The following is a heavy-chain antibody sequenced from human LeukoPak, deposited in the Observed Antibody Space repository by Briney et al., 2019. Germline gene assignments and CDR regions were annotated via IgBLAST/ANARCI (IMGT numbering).Heavy chain of an antibody. J-gene: IGHJ4*02. V-gene: IGHV3-30*04. CDR1: GFTFSSYA. Sequence: PGGSLRLSCAAAGFTFSSYAMHWVRQAPGKGPEWVAVISYDGSNKYYADSVKGRFTISRDNSKNTLYLQMNSLRAEDTAVYYCAKDSSAWYGDYWGQGTLVIVSS. CDR2: ISYDGSNK. CDR3: AKDSSAWYGDY. D-gene: IGHD6-19*01.